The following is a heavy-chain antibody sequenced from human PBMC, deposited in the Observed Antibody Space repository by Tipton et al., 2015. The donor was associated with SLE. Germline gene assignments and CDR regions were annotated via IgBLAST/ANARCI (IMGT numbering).Heavy chain of an antibody. V-gene: IGHV4-38-2*02. D-gene: IGHD3-16*01. Sequence: GLVKPSETLSLSCAVSGYSISSGYYWGWIRQPPGKGLEWIGSIYHSGSTYYNPSLKSRVTISVDTSKNQFSLKLSSVTAADTAVYYCARDPYDYVWGSSRSDYWGQGTLVTVSS. J-gene: IGHJ4*02. CDR2: IYHSGST. CDR3: ARDPYDYVWGSSRSDY. CDR1: GYSISSGYY.